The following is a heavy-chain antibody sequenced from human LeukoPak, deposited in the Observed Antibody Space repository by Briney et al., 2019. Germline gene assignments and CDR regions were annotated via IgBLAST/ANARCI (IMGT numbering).Heavy chain of an antibody. CDR2: ISWNSGSI. D-gene: IGHD5-12*01. V-gene: IGHV3-9*01. Sequence: GGSLRLSCAASGFTFDDYAMHWVRQAPGKGLEWVSGISWNSGSIGYADSVKGRFTISRDNAKNSLYLQMNSLRAEDTALYYCAKGADIVATISYFDYWGQGTLVTVSS. CDR1: GFTFDDYA. CDR3: AKGADIVATISYFDY. J-gene: IGHJ4*02.